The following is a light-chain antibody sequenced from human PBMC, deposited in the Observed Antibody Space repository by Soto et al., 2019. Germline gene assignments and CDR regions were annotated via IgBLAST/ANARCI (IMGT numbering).Light chain of an antibody. CDR1: QSVSSNY. CDR2: AAS. V-gene: IGKV3-11*01. Sequence: EIVLTQSPGTLSLSPGDRATLSCRASQSVSSNYLAWYQQKPGQAPRLLIHAASTRATGIPARFSGSGSETDFTLTISSLEPEDFAVYYCQQRSNWPPTFGQGTRLEI. CDR3: QQRSNWPPT. J-gene: IGKJ5*01.